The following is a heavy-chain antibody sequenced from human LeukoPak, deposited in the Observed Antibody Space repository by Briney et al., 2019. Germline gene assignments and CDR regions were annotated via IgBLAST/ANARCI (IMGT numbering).Heavy chain of an antibody. CDR1: GGTFSSYA. CDR2: VIPILGIA. J-gene: IGHJ4*02. V-gene: IGHV1-69*04. D-gene: IGHD4-17*01. Sequence: ASVKVSCKASGGTFSSYAISWVRQAPGQGLEWMGRVIPILGIANYAQKFQGRDTITADKSTSTAYMELSSLRSEDTAVYYCARSSTVTTGYFDYWGQGTLVTVSS. CDR3: ARSSTVTTGYFDY.